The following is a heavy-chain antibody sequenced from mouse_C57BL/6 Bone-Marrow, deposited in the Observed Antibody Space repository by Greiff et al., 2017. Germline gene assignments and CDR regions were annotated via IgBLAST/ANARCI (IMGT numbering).Heavy chain of an antibody. J-gene: IGHJ3*01. V-gene: IGHV3-6*01. Sequence: DVKLQESGPGLVKPSQSLSLTCSVTGYSITSGYYWNWIRQFPGNKLEWMGYISYDGSNNYNPSLKNRISITRDTSKDQFFLKLNSVTTEDTATYYCARNRRFAYGGQGTLVTVSA. CDR1: GYSITSGYY. CDR3: ARNRRFAY. CDR2: ISYDGSN.